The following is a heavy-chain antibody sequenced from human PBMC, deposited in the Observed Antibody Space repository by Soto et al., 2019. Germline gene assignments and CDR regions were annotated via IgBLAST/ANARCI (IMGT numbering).Heavy chain of an antibody. Sequence: ASLKVSCKTSGHTFTSYDSNWVRQTTRQGLEWMGWMNPNSGNTGYAQKFQGRVTMTRNTSISTAYMELSSLRSEDTAVYYCATLELIAARPFEAFDYWGQGTLVTVSS. V-gene: IGHV1-8*01. CDR1: GHTFTSYD. D-gene: IGHD6-6*01. CDR3: ATLELIAARPFEAFDY. J-gene: IGHJ4*02. CDR2: MNPNSGNT.